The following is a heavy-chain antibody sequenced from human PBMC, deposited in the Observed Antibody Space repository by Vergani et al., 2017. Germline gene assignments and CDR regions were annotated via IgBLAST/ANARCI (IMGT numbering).Heavy chain of an antibody. CDR3: AKEGRSGITPFVAD. J-gene: IGHJ4*02. CDR1: GFTFSNSA. D-gene: IGHD1-14*01. CDR2: ISASGAPT. V-gene: IGHV3-23*01. Sequence: EVHLLESGGGLVQSGGSLRLSCAASGFTFSNSAVSWVRQAPGRGLAWVSGISASGAPTYYADSVKGRVTISRDNSKNTFYLQMNSLRVEDTAVYYCAKEGRSGITPFVADWGQGTLVTVSS.